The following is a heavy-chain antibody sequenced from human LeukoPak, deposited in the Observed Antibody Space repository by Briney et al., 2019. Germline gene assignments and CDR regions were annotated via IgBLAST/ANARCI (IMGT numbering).Heavy chain of an antibody. CDR1: GFTFSSYS. D-gene: IGHD3-22*01. Sequence: GGSLRLSCAASGFTFSSYSMNWVRQAPGKGLEWVSSISSSSSYIYYADSVKGRFTISRDNAKNSLYLQMNSLRAEDTAVYYCARGKWGYHYDSSGYYYGFDYWGQGTLVTVSS. V-gene: IGHV3-21*01. CDR2: ISSSSSYI. CDR3: ARGKWGYHYDSSGYYYGFDY. J-gene: IGHJ4*02.